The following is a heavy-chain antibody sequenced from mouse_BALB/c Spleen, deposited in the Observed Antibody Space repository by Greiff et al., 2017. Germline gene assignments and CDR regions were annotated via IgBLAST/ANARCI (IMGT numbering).Heavy chain of an antibody. J-gene: IGHJ3*01. Sequence: EVKVEESGGGLVQPGGSRKLSCAASGFTFSSFGMHWVRQAPEKGLEWVAYISSGSSTIYYADTVKGRFTISRDNPKNTLFLQMTSLRSEDTAMYYCASYGSSLFAYWGQGTLVTVSA. CDR1: GFTFSSFG. CDR3: ASYGSSLFAY. V-gene: IGHV5-17*02. CDR2: ISSGSSTI. D-gene: IGHD1-1*01.